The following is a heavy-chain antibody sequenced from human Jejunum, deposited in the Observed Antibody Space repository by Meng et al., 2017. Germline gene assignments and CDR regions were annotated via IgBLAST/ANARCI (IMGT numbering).Heavy chain of an antibody. J-gene: IGHJ4*02. CDR3: TNKDYPTWTDF. V-gene: IGHV3-23*01. D-gene: IGHD2-15*01. Sequence: GGSLRLSCVASGFTFSSYAMNWVRQAPGKGLEWVSVIGAGGGTTFYADSVKGRFTISRDNSMNTLYLQMNSLRAEDTAVYYCTNKDYPTWTDFWGQGTLVTVSS. CDR1: GFTFSSYA. CDR2: IGAGGGTT.